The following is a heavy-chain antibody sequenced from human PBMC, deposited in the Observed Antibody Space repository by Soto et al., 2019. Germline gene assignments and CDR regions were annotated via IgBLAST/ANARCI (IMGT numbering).Heavy chain of an antibody. Sequence: PSETLSVTGTFSGYSMSSYYGTWIRQHAGKGLEWIGYIYYSGSTYYNPSLESRVTISVDTSKNQFSLKLSSVTAADTAVYYCAIRITIFGVVRRESCWFDPWGQGTLVNVSS. CDR3: AIRITIFGVVRRESCWFDP. V-gene: IGHV4-59*06. J-gene: IGHJ5*02. D-gene: IGHD3-3*01. CDR1: GYSMSSYY. CDR2: IYYSGST.